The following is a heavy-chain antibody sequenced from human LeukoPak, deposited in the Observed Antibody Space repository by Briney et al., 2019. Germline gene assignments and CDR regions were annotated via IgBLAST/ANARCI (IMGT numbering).Heavy chain of an antibody. CDR3: ARVYYYDSSGYCYFDY. Sequence: SETLSLTCTVSGGSISSYYWSWIRQPPGKGLEWIGYIYYSGSTNYNPSLKSRVTISVDTSKNQFSLKLSSVTAADTALYYCARVYYYDSSGYCYFDYWGQGTLVTVSS. V-gene: IGHV4-59*01. CDR1: GGSISSYY. D-gene: IGHD3-22*01. J-gene: IGHJ4*02. CDR2: IYYSGST.